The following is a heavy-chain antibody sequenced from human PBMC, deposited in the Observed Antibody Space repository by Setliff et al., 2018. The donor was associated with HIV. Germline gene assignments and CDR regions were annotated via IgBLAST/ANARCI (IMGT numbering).Heavy chain of an antibody. Sequence: GWSLRLSCTASGFTFDDYAMYWVRQAPGKALEWVSLIEWHGGRTFYADSVEGRFTISRDNTENSLYLQMHSLRPDDTAFYYCVKTTGSVLGTYYFDLWGQGTLVTVSS. CDR3: VKTTGSVLGTYYFDL. J-gene: IGHJ4*02. D-gene: IGHD3-10*01. CDR2: IEWHGGRT. CDR1: GFTFDDYA. V-gene: IGHV3-43D*04.